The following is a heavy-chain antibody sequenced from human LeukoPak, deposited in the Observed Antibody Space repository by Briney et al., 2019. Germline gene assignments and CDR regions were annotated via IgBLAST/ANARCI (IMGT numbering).Heavy chain of an antibody. CDR3: ARDGIAARPVYYFDY. Sequence: ASVKVSCKASGYTFTSYYMHWVRQVPGQGLEWMGIINPSGGSTSYAQKFQGRVTMTRDTSTRTDFMELYSLRSEDTAVYYCARDGIAARPVYYFDYWGQGTLVTVSS. CDR1: GYTFTSYY. J-gene: IGHJ4*02. D-gene: IGHD6-6*01. CDR2: INPSGGST. V-gene: IGHV1-46*01.